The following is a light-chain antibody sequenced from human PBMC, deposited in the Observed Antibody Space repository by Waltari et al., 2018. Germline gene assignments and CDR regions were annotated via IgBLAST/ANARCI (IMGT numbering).Light chain of an antibody. J-gene: IGKJ2*01. V-gene: IGKV3-20*01. CDR2: ATS. CDR3: QQYTYSSYT. Sequence: EIVLTQSPGTLSLSPGERATLSCRASPSISSSNLAWYQHKPGQAPRLLIFATSSRAIGIPDRFSGSGSGTDFTLTISRLEPEDFAVYYCQQYTYSSYTFGQGTKLEIK. CDR1: PSISSSN.